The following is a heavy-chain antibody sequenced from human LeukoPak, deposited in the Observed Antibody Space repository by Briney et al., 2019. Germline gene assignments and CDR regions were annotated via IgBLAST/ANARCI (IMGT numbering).Heavy chain of an antibody. CDR1: GFTFSSYW. V-gene: IGHV3-74*01. J-gene: IGHJ4*02. D-gene: IGHD1-14*01. CDR2: INPGGSSI. Sequence: GGSLRPSCAASGFTFSSYWMHWVRQVPGKGLVWVARINPGGSSITYADSVKGRFTISRDNARNTLYLQMDSLRAEDTGVYYCARSNQADDYWGQGTLVTVSS. CDR3: ARSNQADDY.